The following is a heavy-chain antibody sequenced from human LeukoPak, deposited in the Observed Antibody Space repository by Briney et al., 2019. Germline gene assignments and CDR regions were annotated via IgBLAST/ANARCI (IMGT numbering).Heavy chain of an antibody. CDR2: IWYDGSNK. CDR1: GFTFSSYG. V-gene: IGHV3-33*01. D-gene: IGHD1-26*01. CDR3: ARGGIENHNWFDP. J-gene: IGHJ5*02. Sequence: PGGSLRLSCAASGFTFSSYGMHWVRQAPGKGLEWVAVIWYDGSNKYYADSVKGRFTISRDNSKNTLYLQMNSLRAEDTAVYYCARGGIENHNWFDPWGQGTLVTVSS.